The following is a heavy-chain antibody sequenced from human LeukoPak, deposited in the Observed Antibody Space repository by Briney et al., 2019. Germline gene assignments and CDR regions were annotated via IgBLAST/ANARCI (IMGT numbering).Heavy chain of an antibody. V-gene: IGHV3-48*03. CDR3: ARDGYSSGWYAFDY. D-gene: IGHD6-19*01. Sequence: GGSLRLSCVASGFTFSSYEMNWVRQAPGKGLEWLSYITSSDSTTHYADSVKGRFTISRDDAQNSLYLQMNSLRVEDTAVYYCARDGYSSGWYAFDYWGQGTLVTVSS. J-gene: IGHJ4*02. CDR1: GFTFSSYE. CDR2: ITSSDSTT.